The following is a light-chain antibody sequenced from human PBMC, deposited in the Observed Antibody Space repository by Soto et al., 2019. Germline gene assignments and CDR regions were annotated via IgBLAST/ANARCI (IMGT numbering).Light chain of an antibody. CDR3: CSFTGTTIGV. CDR1: SSDVGRYNR. CDR2: EVN. Sequence: QSELTQPPSASGSPGQSVTISCTGTSSDVGRYNRVSWYQHYPGKAPKLMIYEVNKRPSEVPDRFSGSKSGNTASLTVSGLQAEDEADYYCCSFTGTTIGVFGGGTKLTVL. V-gene: IGLV2-8*01. J-gene: IGLJ2*01.